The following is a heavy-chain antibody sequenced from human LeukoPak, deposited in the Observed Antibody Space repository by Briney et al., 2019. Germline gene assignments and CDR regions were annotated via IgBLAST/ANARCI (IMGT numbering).Heavy chain of an antibody. V-gene: IGHV4-39*07. CDR3: ASLAALVSFGGHGPPHDAFDI. J-gene: IGHJ3*02. Sequence: KPSETLSLTCTVSGGSISSSYSYWGWIRQPPGKGLEWIGNIYYSGSTYYSPSLTSRVTVSVDTSENQFSLKLTSVTAADTAVYYCASLAALVSFGGHGPPHDAFDIWGQGTMVTVSS. CDR1: GGSISSSYSY. D-gene: IGHD5-18*01. CDR2: IYYSGST.